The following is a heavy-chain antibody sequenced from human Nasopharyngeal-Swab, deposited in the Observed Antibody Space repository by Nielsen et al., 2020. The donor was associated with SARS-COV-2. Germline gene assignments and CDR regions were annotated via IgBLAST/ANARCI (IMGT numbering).Heavy chain of an antibody. Sequence: GESLKISCAASGFTFSSYGMHWVRQTPGKGLEWVALISYDGSHKYYADSVKGRFTISRDNSKNTLFLQINSLRAEDTAVYYCARARGGGYFDPFDYWGQGTLVTVSS. CDR3: ARARGGGYFDPFDY. D-gene: IGHD3-9*01. V-gene: IGHV3-30*03. CDR2: ISYDGSHK. J-gene: IGHJ4*02. CDR1: GFTFSSYG.